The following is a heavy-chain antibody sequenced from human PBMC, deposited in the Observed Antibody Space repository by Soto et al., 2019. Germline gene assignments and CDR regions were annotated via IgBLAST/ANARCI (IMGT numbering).Heavy chain of an antibody. J-gene: IGHJ5*02. Sequence: QVQLQESGPGLVKPSQTLSLTCTVSGGSISSGDYYWSWIRQPPGKGLEWIGYIYYSGSTYYNPSLKSRATISVDTSKTQFSLKPSSVTAADTAVYYCARERPDGSRLDPWGQGTLVTVSS. CDR2: IYYSGST. CDR1: GGSISSGDYY. CDR3: ARERPDGSRLDP. D-gene: IGHD6-13*01. V-gene: IGHV4-30-4*01.